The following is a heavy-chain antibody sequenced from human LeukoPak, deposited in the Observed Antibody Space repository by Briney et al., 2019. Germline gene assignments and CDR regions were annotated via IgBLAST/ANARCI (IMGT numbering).Heavy chain of an antibody. CDR2: ISWNSGSI. Sequence: SLRLSCAASGFTFDDYAMHWVRQAPGKGLEWVSGISWNSGSIGYADSVKGRFTISRDNAKNSLYLQMNSLRAEDTAVYYCARDAESASGVFDYWGQGTLVTVSS. D-gene: IGHD3-10*01. J-gene: IGHJ4*02. V-gene: IGHV3-9*01. CDR1: GFTFDDYA. CDR3: ARDAESASGVFDY.